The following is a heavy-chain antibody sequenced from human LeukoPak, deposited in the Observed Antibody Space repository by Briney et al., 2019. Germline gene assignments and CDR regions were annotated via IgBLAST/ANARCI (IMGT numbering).Heavy chain of an antibody. Sequence: GGSLRLSCAASGFTFSSYSMNWVRQAPGKGLEWVSYISGSSSTIYYADSVKGRFTISRDNAKNSLYLQMNSLRAEDTAVYYCASRTLSIWADAFDIWGQGTMVTVSS. CDR3: ASRTLSIWADAFDI. V-gene: IGHV3-48*01. D-gene: IGHD3-16*01. CDR1: GFTFSSYS. J-gene: IGHJ3*02. CDR2: ISGSSSTI.